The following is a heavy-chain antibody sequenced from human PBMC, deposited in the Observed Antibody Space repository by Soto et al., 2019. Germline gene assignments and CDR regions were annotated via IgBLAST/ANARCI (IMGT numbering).Heavy chain of an antibody. CDR3: ARRAETNGWNGFGADKYYFDF. Sequence: EASVKVSCKISGYTFSTYYMHWVRQATGQGLEWMGWMNPNTGNSGYAQKFQGRVTMTSDTSISTAHMELSSLRSEDTAVYYCARRAETNGWNGFGADKYYFDFWGQGTLVTVSS. D-gene: IGHD1-1*01. J-gene: IGHJ4*02. CDR2: MNPNTGNS. V-gene: IGHV1-8*02. CDR1: GYTFSTYY.